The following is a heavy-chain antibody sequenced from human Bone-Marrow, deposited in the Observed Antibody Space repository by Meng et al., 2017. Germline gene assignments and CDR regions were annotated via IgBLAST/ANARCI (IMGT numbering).Heavy chain of an antibody. CDR2: IYYSGST. CDR3: ATSNALPALNWFDP. J-gene: IGHJ5*02. CDR1: GGPISSSSYY. D-gene: IGHD1-1*01. V-gene: IGHV4-39*07. Sequence: LELQESGPGLGKPSETPPLTCTVSGGPISSSSYYWGWIRQPPGKVLEWIGSIYYSGSTYYNPSLKSRVTISVDTSKNQFSLKLNPVTAADTALYYCATSNALPALNWFDPWGRGTLVTVSS.